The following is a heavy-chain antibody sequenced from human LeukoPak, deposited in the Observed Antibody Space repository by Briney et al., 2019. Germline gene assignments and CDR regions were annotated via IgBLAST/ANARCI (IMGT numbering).Heavy chain of an antibody. J-gene: IGHJ6*02. CDR1: GGSFSGYY. Sequence: PSETLSLTCAVYGGSFSGYYWSWIRQPPGKGLEWIGEINHSGSTNYNPSLKSRVTISVDTSKNQFSLKLSSVTAADTAVYYRARGGYSSSWPRNYYYYGMDVWGQGTAVTVSS. D-gene: IGHD6-13*01. CDR3: ARGGYSSSWPRNYYYYGMDV. CDR2: INHSGST. V-gene: IGHV4-34*01.